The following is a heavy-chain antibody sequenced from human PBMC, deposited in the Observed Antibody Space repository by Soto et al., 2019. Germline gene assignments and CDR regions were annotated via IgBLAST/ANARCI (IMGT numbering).Heavy chain of an antibody. CDR1: GGTFSSYT. V-gene: IGHV1-69*08. Sequence: QVQLVQSGAEVKKPGSSVKVSCKASGGTFSSYTISWVRQAPAQGLEWMGRIIPILGIANYAQKFQGRVTITADKSTSTAYMELSSLRSEDTAVYYCARDYGDSRAGGYWGQGTLVTVSS. CDR2: IIPILGIA. J-gene: IGHJ4*02. D-gene: IGHD4-17*01. CDR3: ARDYGDSRAGGY.